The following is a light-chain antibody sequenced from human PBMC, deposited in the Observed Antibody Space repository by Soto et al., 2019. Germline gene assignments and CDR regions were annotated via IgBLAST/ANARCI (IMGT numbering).Light chain of an antibody. V-gene: IGLV2-14*01. CDR3: SSYISISTPQV. Sequence: QSVLTQPASVSGSPGQSITISCTGTSSDVGGYNYVSWYQQHPGKAPKLMIYEVSNRPSGVSNRFSGSKSGNTASLTISGLQAEDERHYYCSSYISISTPQVFGTGTKVTVL. CDR2: EVS. J-gene: IGLJ1*01. CDR1: SSDVGGYNY.